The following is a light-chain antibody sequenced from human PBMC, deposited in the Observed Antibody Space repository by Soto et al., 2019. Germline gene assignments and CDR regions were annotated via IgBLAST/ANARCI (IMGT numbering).Light chain of an antibody. CDR2: GAS. CDR1: QYVTTN. CDR3: QQYNNWPVT. V-gene: IGKV3-15*01. J-gene: IGKJ4*01. Sequence: EIVMTQSPATLSVSPGERVTFSCRASQYVTTNLAWYQHKPGQVPRLLISGASTGATGIPARFSGSGSGTELTLTINSLQSEDFAIYYCQQYNNWPVTFVGGTKVEIK.